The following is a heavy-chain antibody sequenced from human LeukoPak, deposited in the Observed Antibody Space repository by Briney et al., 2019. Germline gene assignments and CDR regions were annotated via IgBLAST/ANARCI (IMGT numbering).Heavy chain of an antibody. V-gene: IGHV4-39*01. J-gene: IGHJ3*02. Sequence: LETLSLTCTVSGGSISSSSYYWGWIRQPPGKGLEWIGSIYYSGSTYYNPSLKSRVTISVDTSKNQFSLKLSSVTAADTAVYYCARRDRRHFDIWGQGTMVIVSS. D-gene: IGHD2-15*01. CDR2: IYYSGST. CDR1: GGSISSSSYY. CDR3: ARRDRRHFDI.